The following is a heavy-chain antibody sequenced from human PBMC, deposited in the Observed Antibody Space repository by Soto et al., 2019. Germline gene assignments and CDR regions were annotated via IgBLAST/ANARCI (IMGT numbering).Heavy chain of an antibody. J-gene: IGHJ6*02. V-gene: IGHV4-4*07. CDR3: ARCGLDYGMDV. Sequence: ETLSLTCTVSGGSISSYYWCWTRQPAGKGLGWIGRFYPTGKTNYNPSLQSRLTMSADTSRNQFSLNLTSVTAADTAVYYCARCGLDYGMDVWGQGTTVTVSS. CDR1: GGSISSYY. D-gene: IGHD3-16*01. CDR2: FYPTGKT.